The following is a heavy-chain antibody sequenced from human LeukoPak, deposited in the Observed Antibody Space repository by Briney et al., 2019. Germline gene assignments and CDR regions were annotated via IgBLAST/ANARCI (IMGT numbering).Heavy chain of an antibody. CDR2: MYLSGNT. V-gene: IGHV4-4*07. D-gene: IGHD1-26*01. Sequence: SETLSLTCTVSGGSISSYYWSWIRQPPGKGLEWIGRMYLSGNTNYNPSLKSRVTMSPDTSKNQFSLKLSSVTAADTAVYYCARSGSYANDAFDIWGQGTMVTVSS. CDR1: GGSISSYY. J-gene: IGHJ3*02. CDR3: ARSGSYANDAFDI.